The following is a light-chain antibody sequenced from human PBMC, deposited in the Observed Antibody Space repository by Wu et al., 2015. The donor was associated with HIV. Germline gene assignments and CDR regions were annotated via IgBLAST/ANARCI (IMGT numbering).Light chain of an antibody. CDR2: GAS. Sequence: EVVMTQSPGTLSVSPGERATLSCRASQSVSSDLAWYQQKPGQAPRLLIHGASTRATGVPARFSGSGSGTQFTLTISNMQSEDFAVYYCQQYNNWPPTFGQGTRLEIK. CDR1: QSVSSD. CDR3: QQYNNWPPT. J-gene: IGKJ5*01. V-gene: IGKV3-15*01.